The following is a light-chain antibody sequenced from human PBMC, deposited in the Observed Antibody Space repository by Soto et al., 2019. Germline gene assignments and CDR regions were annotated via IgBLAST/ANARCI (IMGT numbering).Light chain of an antibody. J-gene: IGKJ1*01. CDR3: QQYGSSPLWT. CDR1: QSVSSSY. CDR2: GAS. Sequence: EIVLTQSPATLSLSPGERATLSCRASQSVSSSYLAWYQQKPGQAPRLLIYGASSTATGIPDRFSGSGSGTDFTLTISRLAPDDFAVYYCQQYGSSPLWTFGQGTKVEIK. V-gene: IGKV3-20*01.